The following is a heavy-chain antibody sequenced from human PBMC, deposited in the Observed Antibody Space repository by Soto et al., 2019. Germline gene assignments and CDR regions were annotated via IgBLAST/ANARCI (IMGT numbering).Heavy chain of an antibody. Sequence: SDTLSLTCAFYGVSFSCYYLSWIRPPPGKGLEWIGEIIHPGNTNYNPSLKSRLTISVDTSKNQFSLRLRSVTAADTAVYYCAREPPQNASSFYGLDVWGQGTTVNVS. CDR3: AREPPQNASSFYGLDV. CDR1: GVSFSCYY. D-gene: IGHD2-2*01. V-gene: IGHV4-34*12. CDR2: IIHPGNT. J-gene: IGHJ6*02.